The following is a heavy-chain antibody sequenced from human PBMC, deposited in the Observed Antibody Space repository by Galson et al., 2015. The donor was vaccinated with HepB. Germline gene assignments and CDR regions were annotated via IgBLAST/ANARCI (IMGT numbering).Heavy chain of an antibody. CDR1: GFTFSDYY. D-gene: IGHD3-10*01. CDR2: ISSSSSYT. V-gene: IGHV3-11*03. CDR3: TRRLWFGDPLIAFDI. J-gene: IGHJ3*02. Sequence: SLRLSCAASGFTFSDYYMSWIRQAPGKGLEWVSYISSSSSYTNYADSVKGRFTISRDNAKNSLYLQMNSLRAEDTAVYYCTRRLWFGDPLIAFDIWGQGTMVTVSS.